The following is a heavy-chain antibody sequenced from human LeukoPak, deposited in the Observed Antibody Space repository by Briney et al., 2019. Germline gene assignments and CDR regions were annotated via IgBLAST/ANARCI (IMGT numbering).Heavy chain of an antibody. Sequence: GGSLRLSCAASGFTFRSHSMNWVRQAPGKGLEWVSYISSRSTTIYYADSVKGRFTISRDNAKNSLYLQMSSLRAEDTAVYYCAREEDDDSHNYDDDSDDHYGMDVWGQGTTVTVSS. V-gene: IGHV3-48*04. CDR3: AREEDDDSHNYDDDSDDHYGMDV. D-gene: IGHD4-17*01. J-gene: IGHJ6*02. CDR2: ISSRSTTI. CDR1: GFTFRSHS.